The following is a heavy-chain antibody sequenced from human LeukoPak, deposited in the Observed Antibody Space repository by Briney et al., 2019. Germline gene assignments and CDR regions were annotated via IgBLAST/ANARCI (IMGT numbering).Heavy chain of an antibody. D-gene: IGHD6-13*01. CDR2: IKQDGSEE. J-gene: IGHJ4*02. Sequence: GGSLRLSCAASGFTFSSYWMSWVRQAPGKGLEWVANIKQDGSEEVYVDSVKGRFTISRDNAKNSLFLQLNSLRAEDTAVYYCARSRIAAADTDYWGQGTLVTVSS. CDR3: ARSRIAAADTDY. V-gene: IGHV3-7*02. CDR1: GFTFSSYW.